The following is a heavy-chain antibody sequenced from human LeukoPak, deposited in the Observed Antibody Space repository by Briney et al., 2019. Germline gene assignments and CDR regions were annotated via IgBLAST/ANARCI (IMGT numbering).Heavy chain of an antibody. D-gene: IGHD3-16*01. J-gene: IGHJ3*02. CDR1: GGSISSGGYS. V-gene: IGHV4-30-2*01. CDR3: ARAPAAGGAFDI. Sequence: TPSETLSLTCAVSGGSISSGGYSWSWIRQPPGKGLEWIGYIYHSGSTNYNPSLKSRVTISVDKSKNQFSLKLNSVTAADTAVYYCARAPAAGGAFDIWGQGTMVTVSS. CDR2: IYHSGST.